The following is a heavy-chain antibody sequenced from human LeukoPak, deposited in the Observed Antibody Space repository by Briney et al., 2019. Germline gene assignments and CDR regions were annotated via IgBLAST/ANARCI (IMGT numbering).Heavy chain of an antibody. CDR3: AREGTAGTNLNWFDP. D-gene: IGHD1-1*01. CDR2: AYYSGST. Sequence: SETLSLTCTVSGGSISSSYWSWIRQPPGEGLEWIGYAYYSGSTNYNPSLKSRVTISLDTSKNQFSLKLSSVTAADTAVYYCAREGTAGTNLNWFDPWGQGTLVTVSS. V-gene: IGHV4-59*01. J-gene: IGHJ5*02. CDR1: GGSISSSY.